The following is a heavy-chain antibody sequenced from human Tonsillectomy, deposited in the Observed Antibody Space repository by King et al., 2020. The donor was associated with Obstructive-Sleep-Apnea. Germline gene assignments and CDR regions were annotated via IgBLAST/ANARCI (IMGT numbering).Heavy chain of an antibody. Sequence: VQLVESGGGVVQSGGSLRLSCAASGFTFSSYGMHWVRQAPGKGLEWVAFIRYDGSNIYYADSVKGRFTISRDNSKNTLYLQLNSLRAEDTAEYYCAKGGISISWYPHFDYRGPGTLVPVSS. V-gene: IGHV3-30*02. CDR1: GFTFSSYG. D-gene: IGHD6-13*01. CDR2: IRYDGSNI. J-gene: IGHJ4*02. CDR3: AKGGISISWYPHFDY.